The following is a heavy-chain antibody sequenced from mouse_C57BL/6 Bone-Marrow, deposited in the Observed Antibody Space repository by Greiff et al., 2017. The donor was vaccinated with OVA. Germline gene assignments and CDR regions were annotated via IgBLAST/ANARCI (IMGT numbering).Heavy chain of an antibody. D-gene: IGHD1-1*01. Sequence: EVQGVESGGGLVQPGGSMKLSCVASGFTFSNYWMNWVRQSPEKGLEWVAQIRLKSDNYATHYAESVKGRFTISRDDSKSSVYLQMNNLRAEDTGIYYCTGPLDGSSPPSFDYWGQGTTLTVSS. J-gene: IGHJ2*01. V-gene: IGHV6-3*01. CDR2: IRLKSDNYAT. CDR3: TGPLDGSSPPSFDY. CDR1: GFTFSNYW.